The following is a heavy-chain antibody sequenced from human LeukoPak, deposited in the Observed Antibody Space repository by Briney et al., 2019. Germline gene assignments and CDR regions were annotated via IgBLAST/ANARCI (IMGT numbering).Heavy chain of an antibody. CDR3: VRGRLMKPFDN. D-gene: IGHD3-16*01. V-gene: IGHV4-34*01. CDR2: IEHSGRT. Sequence: SETLSLTCAVSSESFINYYWNWIRQPPGKGLEWIGEIEHSGRTTYNPSLESRVSISIDTSKKQFSLNVTSVTAADTAVYYCVRGRLMKPFDNWGQGTLVAVSS. CDR1: SESFINYY. J-gene: IGHJ4*02.